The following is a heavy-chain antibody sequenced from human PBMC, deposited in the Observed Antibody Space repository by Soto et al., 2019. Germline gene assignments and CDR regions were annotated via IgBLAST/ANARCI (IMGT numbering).Heavy chain of an antibody. V-gene: IGHV4-39*01. Sequence: SETLSLTCTVSGGSISSSRYSWGWIRQTPGKGLEWIGSIYYSGSTYYNPSLKSRVTISVDTSKNQFSLKLSSVTAADTAVYYCACIFSGGYGYGFYYYGMDVWGQGTTVT. J-gene: IGHJ6*02. CDR3: ACIFSGGYGYGFYYYGMDV. D-gene: IGHD5-18*01. CDR1: GGSISSSRYS. CDR2: IYYSGST.